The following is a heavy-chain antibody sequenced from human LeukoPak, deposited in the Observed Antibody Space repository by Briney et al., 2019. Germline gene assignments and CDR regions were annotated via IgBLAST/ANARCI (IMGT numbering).Heavy chain of an antibody. CDR3: ARQGYCSGGSCYFGNDY. CDR1: GGSISSSSYC. D-gene: IGHD2-15*01. Sequence: SETLSLTRTVSGGSISSSSYCWGWIRQPPGKGLEWIGSIYYSGSTYYNPSLKGRVTISVDTSKNQFSLKLSSVTAADTAVYYCARQGYCSGGSCYFGNDYWGQGTLVTVSS. CDR2: IYYSGST. V-gene: IGHV4-39*01. J-gene: IGHJ4*02.